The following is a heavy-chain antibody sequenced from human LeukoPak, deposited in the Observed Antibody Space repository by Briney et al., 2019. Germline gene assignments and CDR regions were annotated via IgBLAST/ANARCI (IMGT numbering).Heavy chain of an antibody. D-gene: IGHD1-26*01. Sequence: PSETLSLTCTVSGGSISSYYWSWIRQPPGKGLEWIGYIYYSGSTNYNPSLKSRVTISVDTSKNQFSLKLSSVTAADTAVYYCARDRAGVGASGYWGQGTLVTVSS. CDR2: IYYSGST. CDR3: ARDRAGVGASGY. CDR1: GGSISSYY. J-gene: IGHJ4*02. V-gene: IGHV4-59*01.